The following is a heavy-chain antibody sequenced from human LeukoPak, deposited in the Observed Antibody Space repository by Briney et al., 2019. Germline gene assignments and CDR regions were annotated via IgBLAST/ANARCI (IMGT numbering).Heavy chain of an antibody. V-gene: IGHV3-48*04. J-gene: IGHJ4*02. D-gene: IGHD5-18*01. CDR2: ITSSSSTI. CDR1: GFIFSSYS. CDR3: ARSGRSGYNYPMDY. Sequence: GGSLRLSCAASGFIFSSYSMNWVRQAPGKGLEWVSYITSSSSTIYYADSVKGRFTISRDNAKNSPYLQMNSLRAEDTAVYYCARSGRSGYNYPMDYWGQGTLVIVSS.